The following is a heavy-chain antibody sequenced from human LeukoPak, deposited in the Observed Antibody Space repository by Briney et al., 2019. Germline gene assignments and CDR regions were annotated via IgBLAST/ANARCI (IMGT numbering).Heavy chain of an antibody. CDR1: GGSISSYY. CDR3: ARAGGSGLIDY. Sequence: SETLSLTCTVSGGSISSYYWGWIRQPPGKGLEWIGSMYYSGSTYYNPSLKSRVTISINTSKNQFSLKLTSVTAADTAVYYCARAGGSGLIDYWGQGTLVTVSS. J-gene: IGHJ4*02. CDR2: MYYSGST. V-gene: IGHV4-39*07. D-gene: IGHD6-19*01.